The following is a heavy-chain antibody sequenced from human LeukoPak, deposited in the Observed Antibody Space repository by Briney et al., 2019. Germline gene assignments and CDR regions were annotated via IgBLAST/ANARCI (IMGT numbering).Heavy chain of an antibody. CDR1: GYTFTSYG. Sequence: EASVTVSFKASGYTFTSYGINWVRQAPGQGLEWMGWISAYNGDTNYAQKLQGRVTMTTDTSTSTACMELRSLRSDDTAVYYCAIGGTMVRGVPTIDYWGQGTLVTVSS. J-gene: IGHJ4*02. D-gene: IGHD3-10*01. CDR2: ISAYNGDT. V-gene: IGHV1-18*01. CDR3: AIGGTMVRGVPTIDY.